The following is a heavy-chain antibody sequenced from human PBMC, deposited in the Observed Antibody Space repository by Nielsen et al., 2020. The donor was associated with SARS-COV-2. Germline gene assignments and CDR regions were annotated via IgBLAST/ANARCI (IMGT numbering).Heavy chain of an antibody. J-gene: IGHJ4*02. V-gene: IGHV3-30*18. CDR2: ISYDGSNK. Sequence: RQAPGEVLGWVAVISYDGSNKYYADSVKGRFTISRDNSKNTLYLQMNSLRAEDTAVYYCAKDLVGPFADYGSGSYDYWGQGTLVTVSS. CDR3: AKDLVGPFADYGSGSYDY. D-gene: IGHD3-10*01.